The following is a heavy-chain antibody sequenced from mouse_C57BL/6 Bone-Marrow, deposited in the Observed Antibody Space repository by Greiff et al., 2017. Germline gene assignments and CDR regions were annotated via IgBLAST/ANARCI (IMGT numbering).Heavy chain of an antibody. V-gene: IGHV1-42*01. D-gene: IGHD1-1*01. CDR1: GYSFTGYY. J-gene: IGHJ3*01. CDR3: AEGSSSPWFAY. CDR2: INPSTGGT. Sequence: VQLKQSGPELVKPGASVKISCKASGYSFTGYYMNWVKQSPEKSLEWIGEINPSTGGTTYNQKFKAKATLTVDKSSSTAYMQLKSLTSEDSAVYYCAEGSSSPWFAYWGQGTLVTVSA.